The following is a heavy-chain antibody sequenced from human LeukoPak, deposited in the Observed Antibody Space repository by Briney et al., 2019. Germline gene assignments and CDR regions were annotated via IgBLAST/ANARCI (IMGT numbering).Heavy chain of an antibody. J-gene: IGHJ4*02. CDR3: AREGDSSGYYPYYFDY. CDR2: ISAYNGST. CDR1: GYTFTSYG. V-gene: IGHV1-18*01. D-gene: IGHD3-22*01. Sequence: ASVKVSCKASGYTFTSYGISWGRQAPGQGLEWMGWISAYNGSTNYAQKLQGRVTMTTDTSTSTAYMELRSLRSDDTAVYYCAREGDSSGYYPYYFDYWGQGTLVTVSS.